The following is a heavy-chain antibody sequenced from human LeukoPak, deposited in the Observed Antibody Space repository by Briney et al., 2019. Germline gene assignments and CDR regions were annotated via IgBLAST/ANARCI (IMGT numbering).Heavy chain of an antibody. CDR1: GGSISSYY. D-gene: IGHD3-10*01. CDR3: ARDLGVVTMVRGVIRYYYYGMDV. CDR2: IYYSGST. Sequence: SSETLSLTCSVAGGSISSYYWSWLRQPPGKGLEGIGYIYYSGSTNDNPSLKSRVTISVDTSKNQFSLKLSSVTAADTAVYYCARDLGVVTMVRGVIRYYYYGMDVWGKGTTVTVSS. V-gene: IGHV4-59*01. J-gene: IGHJ6*04.